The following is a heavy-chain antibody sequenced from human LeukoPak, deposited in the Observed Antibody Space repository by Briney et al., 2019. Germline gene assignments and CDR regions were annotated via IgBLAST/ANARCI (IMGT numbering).Heavy chain of an antibody. CDR2: INPNSGGT. D-gene: IGHD6-19*01. Sequence: GASVKVSCKASGYTFTGYYMHWVRQAPGQGLEWMGWINPNSGGTNYAQKFQGRVTMTRDTSISTAYVELSRLRSDDTAVYYCASFSSGWYVSFDYWGQGTLVTVSS. CDR1: GYTFTGYY. V-gene: IGHV1-2*02. CDR3: ASFSSGWYVSFDY. J-gene: IGHJ4*02.